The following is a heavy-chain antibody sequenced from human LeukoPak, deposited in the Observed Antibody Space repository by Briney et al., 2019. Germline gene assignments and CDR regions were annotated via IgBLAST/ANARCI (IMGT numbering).Heavy chain of an antibody. CDR2: MNPNSGNT. Sequence: GASVKVSYKASGYTFSSYDINWVRQATGQGLEWMGWMNPNSGNTGYAQKFQGRVTMTRNTSISTAYMELSSLRSEDTAVYYCASVSMVRGAAPYNWFDPWGQGTLVTVSS. J-gene: IGHJ5*02. V-gene: IGHV1-8*01. CDR1: GYTFSSYD. CDR3: ASVSMVRGAAPYNWFDP. D-gene: IGHD3-10*01.